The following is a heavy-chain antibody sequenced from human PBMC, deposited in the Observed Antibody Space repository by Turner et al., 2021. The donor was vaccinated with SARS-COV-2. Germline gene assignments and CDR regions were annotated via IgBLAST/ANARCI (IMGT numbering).Heavy chain of an antibody. CDR2: IYYRGST. D-gene: IGHD2-21*02. CDR1: GGSISSKS. J-gene: IGHJ5*02. CDR3: ARETVNNWVDP. Sequence: QVQLQESGPGLVRPSETLSLTCTVSGGSISSKSWSWIRQSPGRGLEWIGYIYYRGSTNYNPSLKSRVTISVDTSKNQFSLKLNSVTAADTAIYFCARETVNNWVDPWGQGTLVTVSS. V-gene: IGHV4-59*01.